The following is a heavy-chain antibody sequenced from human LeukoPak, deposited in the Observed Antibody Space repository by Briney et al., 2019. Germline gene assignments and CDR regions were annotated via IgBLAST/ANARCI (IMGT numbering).Heavy chain of an antibody. CDR2: IYYSGST. J-gene: IGHJ2*01. V-gene: IGHV4-59*01. D-gene: IGHD3-22*01. CDR3: ARTSSSGYYWYFDL. CDR1: GGSFSTYY. Sequence: SQTLSLTCTVSGGSFSTYYWSWIRQAPGKGLAWIGYIYYSGSTNYNPSLKRRVTISVDTSKNQFSLKLSSVTAADTAVYYCARTSSSGYYWYFDLWGRGTLVTVSS.